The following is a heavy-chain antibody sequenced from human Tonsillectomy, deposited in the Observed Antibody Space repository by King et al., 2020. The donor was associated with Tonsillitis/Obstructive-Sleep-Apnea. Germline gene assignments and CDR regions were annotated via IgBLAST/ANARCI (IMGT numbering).Heavy chain of an antibody. V-gene: IGHV3-30*04. CDR2: ISYDGSNK. CDR1: GFTFRTYA. Sequence: VQLVESGGGVVQPGRSLRVSCAASGFTFRTYAMYWVRQAPGKGLEWVASISYDGSNKYYADSVKGRFTISKDNSKNTLYLQMNSLRGEDTAVYYCAREKGEDDYGDYSDVFDIWGQGTMVTVSS. D-gene: IGHD4-17*01. J-gene: IGHJ3*02. CDR3: AREKGEDDYGDYSDVFDI.